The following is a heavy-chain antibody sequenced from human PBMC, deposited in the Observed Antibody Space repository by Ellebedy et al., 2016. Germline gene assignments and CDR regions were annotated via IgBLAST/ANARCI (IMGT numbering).Heavy chain of an antibody. D-gene: IGHD2/OR15-2a*01. Sequence: GESLKISCAASGFTFTGYTMIWVRQAPGTGLEWVSGISGSGATTYDVDSVRGLFTISSENSKNTIYQQMDSLRVEDTAVYFCAKDREYIFATTDVGVRYYGLDVWGPGTTVTVAS. V-gene: IGHV3-23*01. J-gene: IGHJ6*02. CDR3: AKDREYIFATTDVGVRYYGLDV. CDR1: GFTFTGYT. CDR2: ISGSGATT.